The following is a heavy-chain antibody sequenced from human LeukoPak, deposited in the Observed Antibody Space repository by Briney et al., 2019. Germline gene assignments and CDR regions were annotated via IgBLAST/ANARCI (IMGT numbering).Heavy chain of an antibody. CDR2: IYYSGST. V-gene: IGHV4-39*01. Sequence: SETLSLTCTVSGGSISSSSYYWGWIRQPPGKGLEWIGRIYYSGSTYYNPSLKSRVTISVDTSKNQFSLKLSSVTAADTAVYYCARLTMVRYYYYYYGMDVWGQGTTVTVSS. CDR3: ARLTMVRYYYYYYGMDV. J-gene: IGHJ6*02. D-gene: IGHD3-10*01. CDR1: GGSISSSSYY.